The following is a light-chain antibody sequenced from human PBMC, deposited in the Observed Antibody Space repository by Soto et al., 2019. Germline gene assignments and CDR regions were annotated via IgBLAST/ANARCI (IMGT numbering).Light chain of an antibody. J-gene: IGKJ1*01. V-gene: IGKV3-20*01. CDR3: QQYAGSPRT. CDR1: QNLGTLY. CDR2: SAS. Sequence: EIVLTQSPLSLPVTPGEPASISCRSSQNLGTLYLAWFQQKSGQAPGLLIYSASRRATGIPDRFTGSGSGTDFTLTINRVEPEDFAVYFCQQYAGSPRTFGQGTKVDIK.